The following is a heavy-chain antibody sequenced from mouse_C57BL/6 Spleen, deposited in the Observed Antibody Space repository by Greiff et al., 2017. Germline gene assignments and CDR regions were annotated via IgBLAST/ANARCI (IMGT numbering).Heavy chain of an antibody. CDR3: ARRYYYGSEGYFDV. CDR2: INPYNGGT. CDR1: GYTFTDYY. V-gene: IGHV1-19*01. J-gene: IGHJ1*03. Sequence: VQLQQSGPVLVKPGASVKMSCKASGYTFTDYYMNWVKQSHGKSLEWIGVINPYNGGTSYNQKFKGKATLTVDKSSSTAYMELTSLTSEDSAVYYCARRYYYGSEGYFDVWGTGTTVTVSS. D-gene: IGHD1-1*01.